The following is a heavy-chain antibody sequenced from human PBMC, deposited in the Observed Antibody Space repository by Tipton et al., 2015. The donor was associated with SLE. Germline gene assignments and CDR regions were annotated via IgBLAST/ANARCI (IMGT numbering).Heavy chain of an antibody. J-gene: IGHJ4*02. CDR3: ARVGLVAPAAISSGVDY. CDR2: IYYSGST. D-gene: IGHD2-2*02. CDR1: GGSISSSSYY. Sequence: TLSLTCTVSGGSISSSSYYWGWIRQPPGKGLEWIGSIYYSGSTYYNPSLKSRVTISVDTSKNQFSLNLSSVTAADTAVYYCARVGLVAPAAISSGVDYWGQGTLVTVSP. V-gene: IGHV4-39*07.